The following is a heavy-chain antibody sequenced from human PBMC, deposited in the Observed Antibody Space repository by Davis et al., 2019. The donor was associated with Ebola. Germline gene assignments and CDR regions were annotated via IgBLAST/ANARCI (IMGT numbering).Heavy chain of an antibody. CDR1: GFTFNIFD. D-gene: IGHD3-16*01. J-gene: IGHJ4*02. V-gene: IGHV3-74*01. CDR3: ARGGGGLDY. Sequence: GESLKISCAASGFTFNIFDMHWVRQAPGKGLVWVSRINSGGSTIDYADSVKGRFTISRDNANNIVYLQMNSLRADDTALYYCARGGGGLDYWGQGTLVTVSS. CDR2: INSGGSTI.